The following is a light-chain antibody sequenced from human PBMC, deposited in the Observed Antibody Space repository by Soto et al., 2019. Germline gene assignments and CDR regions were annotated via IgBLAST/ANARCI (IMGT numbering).Light chain of an antibody. J-gene: IGKJ1*01. CDR3: QQTYTFPWT. CDR1: QGISGY. CDR2: TAS. Sequence: DIRMTQSPSSLSASVGDTVTITCRASQGISGYLSWFQHKPGEAPKLLIYTASSLQGGVPLRFSGAGSRTDFSLTISGLQPEDSATYYCQQTYTFPWTFGQGTKVDIK. V-gene: IGKV1-39*01.